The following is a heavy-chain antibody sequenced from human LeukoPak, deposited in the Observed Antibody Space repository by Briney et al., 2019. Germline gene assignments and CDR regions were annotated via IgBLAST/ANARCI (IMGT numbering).Heavy chain of an antibody. Sequence: GGSLGLSCAASGFTFSSYSMNWVRQAPGKGLEWVSSITSSSSYIYYADSVKGRFTISRDNAKNSLYLQTNSLRAEDTAVYYCARGVEYYDFWSGSRFDPWGQGTLVTVSS. CDR1: GFTFSSYS. J-gene: IGHJ5*02. CDR2: ITSSSSYI. CDR3: ARGVEYYDFWSGSRFDP. V-gene: IGHV3-21*01. D-gene: IGHD3-3*01.